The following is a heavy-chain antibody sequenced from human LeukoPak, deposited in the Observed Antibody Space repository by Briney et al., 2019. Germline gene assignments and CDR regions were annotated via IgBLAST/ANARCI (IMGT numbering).Heavy chain of an antibody. CDR2: IFYSGGS. Sequence: GSLRLSCADRGVTVRRSMINWVSQPPGKGLEWIGYIFYSGGSNYNPSLKSRVTISVDTSKNHFSLKMSSVTAAAPALYYCARLGSFLYIWRQGTMVTVSS. V-gene: IGHV4-59*08. CDR3: ARLGSFLYI. J-gene: IGHJ3*02. D-gene: IGHD2-15*01. CDR1: GVTVRRSM.